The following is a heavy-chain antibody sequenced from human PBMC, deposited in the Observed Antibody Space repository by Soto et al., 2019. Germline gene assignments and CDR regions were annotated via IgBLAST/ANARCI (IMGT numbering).Heavy chain of an antibody. J-gene: IGHJ5*02. V-gene: IGHV4-59*08. Sequence: QVQLQESGPGLVKPSETLSLTCTVSGGSMSSYYWSWIRQPPGKGLEWIGYIYYSGSTNYNPALKSRVTISVDTSKTQFSLKLSSVTAADTAVYYCASWGVYCTSTSCFERGFDPWGQGILVTVSS. D-gene: IGHD2-2*01. CDR3: ASWGVYCTSTSCFERGFDP. CDR2: IYYSGST. CDR1: GGSMSSYY.